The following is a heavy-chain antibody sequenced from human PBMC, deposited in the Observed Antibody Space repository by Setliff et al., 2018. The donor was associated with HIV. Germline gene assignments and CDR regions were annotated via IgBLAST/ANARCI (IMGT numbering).Heavy chain of an antibody. V-gene: IGHV1-8*02. Sequence: ASVKVSCKASGYTFSSYDINWVRQATGQGLEWMGWMNPNSGNTGYAQKFQGRVTMTRNTAISTAYMELRRLKSEDTAVYYCATSTLGWSDDAFDVWGQGTMVTVSS. CDR1: GYTFSSYD. CDR2: MNPNSGNT. CDR3: ATSTLGWSDDAFDV. D-gene: IGHD2-21*01. J-gene: IGHJ3*01.